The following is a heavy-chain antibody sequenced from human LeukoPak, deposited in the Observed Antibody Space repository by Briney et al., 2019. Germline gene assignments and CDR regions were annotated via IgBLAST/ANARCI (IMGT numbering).Heavy chain of an antibody. D-gene: IGHD2-21*01. CDR3: AKEFNRGLPDY. J-gene: IGHJ4*02. V-gene: IGHV3-30*18. CDR1: GFTFSTYG. CDR2: ISYDGSNE. Sequence: GGSLRLSCAASGFTFSTYGMHWVRQAPGKGLEWVAVISYDGSNEYYADSVKGRFTISRDNSKNTPYLQMSSLRAEDTAVYYCAKEFNRGLPDYWGQGTLVTVPS.